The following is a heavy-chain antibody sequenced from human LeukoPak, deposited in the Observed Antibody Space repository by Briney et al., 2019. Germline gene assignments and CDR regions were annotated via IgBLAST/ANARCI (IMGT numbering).Heavy chain of an antibody. CDR1: GGTFIIYA. V-gene: IGHV1-69*06. J-gene: IGHJ4*02. Sequence: SVRVSYKASGGTFIIYAISWGRQAPGQGGEWRGGIIPIFGTANYAQKFQGRVTITADKSTSTAYMELSSLRSEDTAVYYCASVGEYYGSGSYYFGYWGQGTLVTVSS. CDR2: IIPIFGTA. D-gene: IGHD3-10*01. CDR3: ASVGEYYGSGSYYFGY.